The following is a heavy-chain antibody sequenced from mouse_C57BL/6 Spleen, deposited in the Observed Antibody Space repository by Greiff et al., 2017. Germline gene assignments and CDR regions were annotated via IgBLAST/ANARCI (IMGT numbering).Heavy chain of an antibody. CDR2: IDPSDSET. V-gene: IGHV1-52*01. CDR3: ARTTTVVGFDY. Sequence: QVQLQQSGPELVKPGSSVKLSCKASGYTFTSYWMHWVKQRPIQGLEWIGNIDPSDSETHYNQKFKDKATLTVDKSSSTAYMQLSSLTSEDSAVYYCARTTTVVGFDYWGQGTTLTVSS. J-gene: IGHJ2*01. D-gene: IGHD1-1*01. CDR1: GYTFTSYW.